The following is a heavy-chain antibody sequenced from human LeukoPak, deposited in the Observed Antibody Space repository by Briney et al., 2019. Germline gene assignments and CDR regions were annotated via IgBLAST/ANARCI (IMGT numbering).Heavy chain of an antibody. CDR2: IDSSASTT. Sequence: PGGSLRLSCTASRFYFSTYDMNWVRQVPGKGLEWVSYIDSSASTTYYAGSVQGRFTISRDNAKNSLYLQMRSLRVEDTAFYYCARGKGEPNWFDPWGQGTLVTVSS. CDR1: RFYFSTYD. D-gene: IGHD1-26*01. V-gene: IGHV3-48*03. CDR3: ARGKGEPNWFDP. J-gene: IGHJ5*02.